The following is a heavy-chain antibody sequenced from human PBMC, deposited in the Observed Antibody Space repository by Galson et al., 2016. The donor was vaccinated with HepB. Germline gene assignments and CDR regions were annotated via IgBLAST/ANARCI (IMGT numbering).Heavy chain of an antibody. D-gene: IGHD6-19*01. J-gene: IGHJ4*02. CDR3: AREGGQWLERFDY. CDR1: GFTFSSYW. CDR2: INSDGSST. Sequence: SLRLSCAASGFTFSSYWMHWVRQAPGKGLVWVSRINSDGSSTIYADSVKGRFTISRDNAKNTLYLQMNMLRAEDTAVYYCAREGGQWLERFDYWGEGTLVTVSS. V-gene: IGHV3-74*01.